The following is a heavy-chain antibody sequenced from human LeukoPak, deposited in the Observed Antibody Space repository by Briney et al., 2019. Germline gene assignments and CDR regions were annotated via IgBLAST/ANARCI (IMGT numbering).Heavy chain of an antibody. Sequence: SETLSLTCAVSGGSISSGGYSWSWIRQPPGKGLEWIGYIYHSGSTYYNLSLKSRVTISVDRSKNQFSLKLSSVTAADTAVYYCARELVDTAMVTSNWFDPWGQGTLVTVSS. CDR3: ARELVDTAMVTSNWFDP. J-gene: IGHJ5*02. D-gene: IGHD5-18*01. CDR2: IYHSGST. V-gene: IGHV4-30-2*01. CDR1: GGSISSGGYS.